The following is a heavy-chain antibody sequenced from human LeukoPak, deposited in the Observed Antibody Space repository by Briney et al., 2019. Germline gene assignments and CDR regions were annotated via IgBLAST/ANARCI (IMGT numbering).Heavy chain of an antibody. CDR1: GYTFTSYG. J-gene: IGHJ4*02. CDR2: ISAYNGNT. Sequence: ASVKVSCKASGYTFTSYGISWVRQAPGQGLEWMGWISAYNGNTNYAQKLQGRVTITTDTSTSTAYMELRSLRSDDTAVYYCARGDWLVVTAIPLDYWGQGTLVTVSS. D-gene: IGHD2-21*02. V-gene: IGHV1-18*01. CDR3: ARGDWLVVTAIPLDY.